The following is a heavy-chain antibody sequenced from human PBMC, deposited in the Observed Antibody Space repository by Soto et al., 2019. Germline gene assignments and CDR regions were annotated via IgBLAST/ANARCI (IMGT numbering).Heavy chain of an antibody. J-gene: IGHJ6*04. V-gene: IGHV3-66*01. Sequence: GGSLRLSCAASGFTVSSKYMSLVRQAPGKGLEWVSLIQSGGPTYYADSVKGRFTISRDTSENTVHLQMDSLRAEDTAVYYCARDDVLCDGGRCYGVPLDVWRKGTTVTVSS. CDR3: ARDDVLCDGGRCYGVPLDV. CDR2: IQSGGPT. CDR1: GFTVSSKY. D-gene: IGHD2-15*01.